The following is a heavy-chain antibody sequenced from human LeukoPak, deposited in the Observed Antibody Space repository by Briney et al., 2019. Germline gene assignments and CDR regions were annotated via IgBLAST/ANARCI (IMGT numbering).Heavy chain of an antibody. CDR3: ARSGSGWYRFFDY. J-gene: IGHJ4*02. D-gene: IGHD6-19*01. CDR1: GFTFSSYS. CDR2: ISSSSSTI. V-gene: IGHV3-48*02. Sequence: AGGSLRLSCAVSGFTFSSYSMNWVRQAPGKGLEWVSYISSSSSTIYYADSVKGRFTISRDNARNSLDLQMNSLRDEDTAVYYCARSGSGWYRFFDYWGQGTLVTVSS.